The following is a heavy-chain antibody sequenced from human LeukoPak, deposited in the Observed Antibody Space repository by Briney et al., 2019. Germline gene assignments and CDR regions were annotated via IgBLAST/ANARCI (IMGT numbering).Heavy chain of an antibody. J-gene: IGHJ5*02. CDR3: ASSTVLTPGGLGDWFDP. D-gene: IGHD4-23*01. V-gene: IGHV4-59*08. CDR2: IYYSGST. Sequence: SETLSLTCTVSGGSISSYYWSWIRQPPGKGLEWIGYIYYSGSTHHIPSLKSRVTISVDTSKNQFSLRLSSVTAADTAVYYCASSTVLTPGGLGDWFDPWGQGTLVTVSS. CDR1: GGSISSYY.